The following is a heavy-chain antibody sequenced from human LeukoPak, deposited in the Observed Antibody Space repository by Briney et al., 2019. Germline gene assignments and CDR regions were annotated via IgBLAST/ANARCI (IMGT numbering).Heavy chain of an antibody. CDR3: TRRLWFGEFNNWFDP. CDR1: GFTFSGSA. Sequence: GGSLRLSCAASGFTFSGSAMHWVRQASGKGLEWVGRIRSKANHYATAYAASVEGRFTISRDDSKNTAYLQMNSLKTEDTAVYYCTRRLWFGEFNNWFDPWGQGTLVTVSS. J-gene: IGHJ5*02. V-gene: IGHV3-73*01. CDR2: IRSKANHYAT. D-gene: IGHD3-10*01.